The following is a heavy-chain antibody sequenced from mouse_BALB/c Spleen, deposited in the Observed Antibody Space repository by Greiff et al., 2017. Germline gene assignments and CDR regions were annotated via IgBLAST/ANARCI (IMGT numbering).Heavy chain of an antibody. V-gene: IGHV14-1*02. CDR2: IDPENGNT. Sequence: EVKLQESGAELVRPGALVKLSCKASGFNIKDYYMHWVKQRPEQGLEWIGWIDPENGNTIYDPKFQGKASITADTSSNTAYLQLSSLTSEDTAVYYCARSKGYFDYWGQGTTLTVSS. J-gene: IGHJ2*01. CDR1: GFNIKDYY. CDR3: ARSKGYFDY.